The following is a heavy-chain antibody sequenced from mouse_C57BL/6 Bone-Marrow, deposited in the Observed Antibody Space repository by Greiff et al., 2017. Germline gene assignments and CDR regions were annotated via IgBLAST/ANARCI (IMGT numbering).Heavy chain of an antibody. CDR3: RGYDYYAMDY. J-gene: IGHJ4*01. D-gene: IGHD2-2*01. CDR2: IHPNSGST. V-gene: IGHV1-64*01. CDR1: GYTFTSYW. Sequence: VQLQQPGAELVKPGASVKLSCKASGYTFTSYWMHWVKQRPGQGLEWIGMIHPNSGSTNYNEKFKSKATLTVDKSSSTAYMQLSSLTSEDSAVYYCRGYDYYAMDYWGQGTSVTVSS.